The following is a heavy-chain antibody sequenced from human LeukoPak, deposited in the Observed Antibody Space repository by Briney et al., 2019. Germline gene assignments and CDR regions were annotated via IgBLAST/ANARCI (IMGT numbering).Heavy chain of an antibody. V-gene: IGHV1-18*01. CDR2: ISAYNGNT. CDR1: GYTFTSYG. J-gene: IGHJ4*02. D-gene: IGHD2-15*01. Sequence: GASVKVSCKASGYTFTSYGISWVRQAPGQGLEWMGWISAYNGNTNYAQKLQGRVTMTTDTSTSTAYMELRSLRSDDTAVYYCARKLGYCSGGSCYLCDYWGQGTPVTVSS. CDR3: ARKLGYCSGGSCYLCDY.